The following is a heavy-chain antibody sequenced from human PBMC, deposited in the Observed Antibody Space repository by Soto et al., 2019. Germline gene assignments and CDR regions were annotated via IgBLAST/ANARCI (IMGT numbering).Heavy chain of an antibody. CDR3: TPGSWSAETFER. Sequence: QVQLVQSGAEVKKRGSSVKVSCKASGGTFSTYTIIWVRQAPGQGLEWMRRILPMLDITNSAQRFQGRVTITAGTSTSPAYLELSSLRSEVTAGYDCTPGSWSAETFERWGRGTMVPVSS. V-gene: IGHV1-69*02. CDR2: ILPMLDIT. J-gene: IGHJ3*01. D-gene: IGHD6-13*01. CDR1: GGTFSTYT.